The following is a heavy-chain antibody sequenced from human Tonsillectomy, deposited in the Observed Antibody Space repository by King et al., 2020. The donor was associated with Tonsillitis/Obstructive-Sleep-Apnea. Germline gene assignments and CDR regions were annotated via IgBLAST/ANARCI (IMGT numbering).Heavy chain of an antibody. CDR3: ARDLDVNWFAP. Sequence: VQLVESGGGLVHPGGSLRLSCAASAFTFSSYEMNWVRQAPGKGLEWVSYITSSGSTMYYADSVKGRFTISRDNAKNSLYLQMNSLRAEDTAVYYCARDLDVNWFAPWGQGTLVTVSS. V-gene: IGHV3-48*03. D-gene: IGHD3-3*01. CDR1: AFTFSSYE. CDR2: ITSSGSTM. J-gene: IGHJ5*02.